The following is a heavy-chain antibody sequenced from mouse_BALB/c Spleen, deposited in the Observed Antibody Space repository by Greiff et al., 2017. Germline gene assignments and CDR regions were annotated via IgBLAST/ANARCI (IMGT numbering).Heavy chain of an antibody. J-gene: IGHJ4*01. CDR3: ARSDYGPYYYAMDY. V-gene: IGHV14-3*02. Sequence: VQLQQSGAELVKPGASVKLSCTASGFNIKDTYMHWVKQRPEQGLEWIGRIDPANGNTKYDPKFQGKATITADTSSNTAYLQLSSLTSEDTAVYYCARSDYGPYYYAMDYWGQGTSVTVSS. D-gene: IGHD1-1*01. CDR2: IDPANGNT. CDR1: GFNIKDTY.